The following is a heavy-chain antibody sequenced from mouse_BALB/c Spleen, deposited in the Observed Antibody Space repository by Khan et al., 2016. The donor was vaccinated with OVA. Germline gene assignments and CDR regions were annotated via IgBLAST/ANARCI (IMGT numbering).Heavy chain of an antibody. V-gene: IGHV1-4*01. CDR1: GYTFTSYT. Sequence: QVQLQQSGAELARPGASVKLSCKASGYTFTSYTIHWIKLRPGQGLEWIGYIIPSNGYTNYNQKFRDKATLTADKSSTTAYMQLSSLTSDDSAVYNGERDGDYPRNDGWFAYWGQGTLVTVSA. CDR3: ERDGDYPRNDGWFAY. D-gene: IGHD2-14*01. J-gene: IGHJ3*01. CDR2: IIPSNGYT.